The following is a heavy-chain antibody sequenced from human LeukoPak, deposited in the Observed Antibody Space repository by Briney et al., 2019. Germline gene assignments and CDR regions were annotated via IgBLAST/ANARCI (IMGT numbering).Heavy chain of an antibody. V-gene: IGHV3-20*04. CDR2: INRNGDST. CDR3: ARGFRNGPFDC. J-gene: IGHJ4*02. Sequence: GGSLRLSREASGFTFDDYGMSWVRQLPGKGLEWVSGINRNGDSTDYAGSVKGRFTISRDNAKNSHFLQMNSLRVEDTALYYCARGFRNGPFDCWGQGTLVTVSS. D-gene: IGHD2-8*01. CDR1: GFTFDDYG.